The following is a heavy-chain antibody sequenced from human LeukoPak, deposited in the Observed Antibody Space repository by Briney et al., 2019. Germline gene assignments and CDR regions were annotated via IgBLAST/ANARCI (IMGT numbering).Heavy chain of an antibody. J-gene: IGHJ4*02. CDR3: ARQRRRELNGGYYFDY. D-gene: IGHD1-26*01. Sequence: SSETLPLTCTVSGGSISSSTYYWGWIRQPPGKGLEWIGYIYYSGSTYCNPSLKSRITISVDTSKNQFSLKLRSVTAADTAVYYCARQRRRELNGGYYFDYWGQGTLVTVSS. CDR1: GGSISSSTYY. V-gene: IGHV4-39*01. CDR2: IYYSGST.